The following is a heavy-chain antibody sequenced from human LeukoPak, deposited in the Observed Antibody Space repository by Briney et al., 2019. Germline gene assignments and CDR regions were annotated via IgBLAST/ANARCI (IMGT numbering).Heavy chain of an antibody. CDR2: INPNSGGT. CDR1: GYTFTGYY. V-gene: IGHV1-2*06. Sequence: ASVKVSCKASGYTFTGYYMRWVRQAPGQGLEWMGRINPNSGGTNYAQKFQGRVTMTRDTSISTAYMELSRLRSDDTAVYYCARGTRGVVTARAYFDYWGQGTLVTVSS. J-gene: IGHJ4*02. D-gene: IGHD2-21*02. CDR3: ARGTRGVVTARAYFDY.